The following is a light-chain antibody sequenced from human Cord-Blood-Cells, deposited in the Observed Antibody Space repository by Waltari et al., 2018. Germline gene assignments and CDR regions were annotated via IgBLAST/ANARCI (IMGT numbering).Light chain of an antibody. CDR2: EVS. CDR3: SSYTSSSTYV. CDR1: SSDVGGYNY. J-gene: IGLJ1*01. V-gene: IGLV2-14*01. Sequence: QSALTQPASVSGSPGQSITISCTGTSSDVGGYNYVSWYQQHPGKAPKLMIYEVSTRPAGGSNRFSGSKSGNTASLTISGLQAEDEADYYCSSYTSSSTYVFGTGTKVTVL.